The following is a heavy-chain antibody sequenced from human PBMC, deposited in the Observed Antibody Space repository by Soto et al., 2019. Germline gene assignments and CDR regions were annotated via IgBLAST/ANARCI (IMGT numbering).Heavy chain of an antibody. V-gene: IGHV3-7*01. J-gene: IGHJ5*02. CDR2: IKQDGSEK. CDR1: GFTFSDYW. Sequence: EAQLVESGGGLVQPGGSLRVSCAVSGFTFSDYWMSWVRQAPGKGLEWVAKIKQDGSEKDYVDSVKGRFTIPRDNANNSRYLNMYSLRVEDTAIYYCARGGRDAYDWFDPWGQGTLVTVSS. D-gene: IGHD3-16*01. CDR3: ARGGRDAYDWFDP.